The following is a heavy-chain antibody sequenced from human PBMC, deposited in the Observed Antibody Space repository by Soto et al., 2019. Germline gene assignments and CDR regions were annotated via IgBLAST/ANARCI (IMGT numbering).Heavy chain of an antibody. Sequence: GASGKVSCKASGYTFTSYDINWVRQATGQGRDWMGWMNPNSGNTGYAQKFQGRVTMTRNTSISTAYMELSSLRSEDTAVYYCARGRIYDILTGYYHADYYGMDVWGQGTAVTVSS. CDR2: MNPNSGNT. V-gene: IGHV1-8*01. D-gene: IGHD3-9*01. CDR1: GYTFTSYD. CDR3: ARGRIYDILTGYYHADYYGMDV. J-gene: IGHJ6*02.